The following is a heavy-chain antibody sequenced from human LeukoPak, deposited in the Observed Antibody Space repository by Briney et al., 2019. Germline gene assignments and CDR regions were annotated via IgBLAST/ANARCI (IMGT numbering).Heavy chain of an antibody. V-gene: IGHV1-2*02. CDR3: ARDRTRLIWFGELAPTDY. CDR1: GYTFTGYY. J-gene: IGHJ4*02. Sequence: GASVKVSCKASGYTFTGYYMHWVRQAPGQGLEWMGWIDPDSGGTNYAQKFQGRVTMTRDTSISTAYMELSRLRSDDTAVYYCARDRTRLIWFGELAPTDYWGQGTLVTVSS. D-gene: IGHD3-10*01. CDR2: IDPDSGGT.